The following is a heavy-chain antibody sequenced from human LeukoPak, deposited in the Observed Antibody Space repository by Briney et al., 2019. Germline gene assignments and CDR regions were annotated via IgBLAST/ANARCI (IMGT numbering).Heavy chain of an antibody. D-gene: IGHD3-10*01. V-gene: IGHV5-51*01. Sequence: GESLKISCKGSGYRFINYWIGWVRQMPGKGLEWMGVIYPGDSDTRYSPSFQGQVTISADKSISTAYLQWSSLKASDTAMYYCVRSAITVVRGVTRPGWFDPWGQGTLVTVSS. CDR2: IYPGDSDT. J-gene: IGHJ5*02. CDR3: VRSAITVVRGVTRPGWFDP. CDR1: GYRFINYW.